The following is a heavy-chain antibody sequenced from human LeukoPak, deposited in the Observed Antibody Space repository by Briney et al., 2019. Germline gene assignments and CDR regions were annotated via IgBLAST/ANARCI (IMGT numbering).Heavy chain of an antibody. D-gene: IGHD3-16*01. CDR3: ARLGSLLTPFYY. CDR1: GGTFSSYA. CDR2: IIPIFGTA. J-gene: IGHJ4*02. Sequence: SVKVSCKASGGTFSSYAISWVRQAPGQGLEWMGGIIPIFGTANYAQKFQGRVTITADKSTSTAYMELSSLRSEDTAVYYCARLGSLLTPFYYWGQGTLVTVSS. V-gene: IGHV1-69*06.